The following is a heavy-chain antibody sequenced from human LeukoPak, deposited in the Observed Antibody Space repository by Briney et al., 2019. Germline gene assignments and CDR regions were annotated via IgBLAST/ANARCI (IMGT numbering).Heavy chain of an antibody. J-gene: IGHJ3*02. CDR1: GGSISSYY. V-gene: IGHV4-4*07. D-gene: IGHD3-22*01. Sequence: SETLSLTYTVSGGSISSYYWSWIRQPAGKGLEWIGRIYTSGSTNYNPSLKSRVTISVDTSKNQFSLKLSSVTAADTAVYYCARGPDYYDSSGYYSGSAFDIWGQGTMVTVSS. CDR3: ARGPDYYDSSGYYSGSAFDI. CDR2: IYTSGST.